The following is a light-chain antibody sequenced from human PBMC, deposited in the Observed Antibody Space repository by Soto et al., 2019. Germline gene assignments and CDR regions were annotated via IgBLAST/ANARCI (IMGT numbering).Light chain of an antibody. CDR3: HSYTGSVTWG. CDR1: SSDVGGYNY. CDR2: EVS. J-gene: IGLJ3*02. Sequence: QSAPTQPPSVSGPPGQSITISCTGTSSDVGGYNYVSWYQQHPGKAPKLIIYEVSNRPSGVSNRFSGSKSGNTASLTISGLQADDEADYYCHSYTGSVTWGFGGGTKVTV. V-gene: IGLV2-14*01.